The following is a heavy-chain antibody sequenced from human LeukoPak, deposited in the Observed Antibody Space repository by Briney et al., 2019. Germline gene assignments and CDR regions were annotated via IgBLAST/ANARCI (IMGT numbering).Heavy chain of an antibody. CDR3: ARARYYYDSSGSRNDYWYFDL. Sequence: GGSLRLSCAASGFTFSYYGMHWVRQAPGKGLEWVAVVWYDGTNKYYADSVKGRFTISRDNSKNTLYLQMNSLRAEDTAVYYRARARYYYDSSGSRNDYWYFDLWGRGTLVTVSS. V-gene: IGHV3-33*01. CDR2: VWYDGTNK. D-gene: IGHD3-22*01. J-gene: IGHJ2*01. CDR1: GFTFSYYG.